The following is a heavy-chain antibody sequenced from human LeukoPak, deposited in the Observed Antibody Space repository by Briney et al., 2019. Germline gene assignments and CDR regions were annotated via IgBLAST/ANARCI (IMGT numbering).Heavy chain of an antibody. CDR3: AREQYCSSTSCYFIPARNGMDV. J-gene: IGHJ6*02. CDR1: GFTFSSYG. V-gene: IGHV3-30*03. D-gene: IGHD2-2*01. Sequence: GRSLRLSCAASGFTFSSYGMHWVRQAPGKGLEWVAVISYDGSNKYYADSVKGRFTISRDNSKNTLYLQMNSLRAEDTAVYYCAREQYCSSTSCYFIPARNGMDVWGQGTTVTVSS. CDR2: ISYDGSNK.